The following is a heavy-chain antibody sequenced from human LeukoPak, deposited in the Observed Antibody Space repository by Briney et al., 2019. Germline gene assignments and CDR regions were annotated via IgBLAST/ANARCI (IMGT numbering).Heavy chain of an antibody. CDR2: INPNSGGT. D-gene: IGHD3-16*02. CDR3: ARDGHYDYVWGSYRYRPYYFDY. CDR1: GYTFTGYY. V-gene: IGHV1-2*02. J-gene: IGHJ4*02. Sequence: ASVKVSCKASGYTFTGYYMHWVRQAPGQGLEWMGWINPNSGGTNYAQKFQGRVTMTRDTSISTAYMELSRLRSDDTAVHYCARDGHYDYVWGSYRYRPYYFDYWGQGTLVTVSS.